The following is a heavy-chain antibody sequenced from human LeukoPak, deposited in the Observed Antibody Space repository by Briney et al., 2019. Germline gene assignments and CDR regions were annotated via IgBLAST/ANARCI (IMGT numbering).Heavy chain of an antibody. J-gene: IGHJ4*02. D-gene: IGHD3-10*01. CDR3: AKGSMLRGFDY. Sequence: HTGGSLRLXCAASGFTFSNYAMTWVRQAPGKELEWVSTISGSGGSTYYADSVKGRFTISRDNSKNTLFLQMNSLRAEDTAVYYCAKGSMLRGFDYWGQGTLVTVSS. CDR1: GFTFSNYA. CDR2: ISGSGGST. V-gene: IGHV3-23*01.